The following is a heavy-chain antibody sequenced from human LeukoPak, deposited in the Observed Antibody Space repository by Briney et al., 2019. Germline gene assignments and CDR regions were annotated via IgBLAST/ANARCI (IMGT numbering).Heavy chain of an antibody. CDR2: TNHNSGGT. CDR3: ARVTGYYYESTGYYHHAFDI. D-gene: IGHD3-22*01. CDR1: GYTLTDYY. Sequence: ASVKVSCKASGYTLTDYYMHWVRQAPGQGLEWMGGTNHNSGGTNYAQQFQGRVTMTRDTSISTAYMELSRLRSDDTAVYYCARVTGYYYESTGYYHHAFDIWGQGTMVTVSS. J-gene: IGHJ3*02. V-gene: IGHV1-2*02.